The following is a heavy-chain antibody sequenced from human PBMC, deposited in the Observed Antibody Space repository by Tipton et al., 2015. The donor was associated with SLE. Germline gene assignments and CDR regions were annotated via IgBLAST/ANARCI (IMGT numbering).Heavy chain of an antibody. CDR2: IYYSGST. J-gene: IGHJ5*02. CDR1: GGSISSYY. CDR3: ARDRGRAYYDFWSAEGWFDP. D-gene: IGHD3-3*01. Sequence: TLSLTCTVSGGSISSYYSSWIRQPPGKGLEWIGDIYYSGSTNYNPSLKSRVTISVDTSKNQCSLKLSSVTAADTAVYYCARDRGRAYYDFWSAEGWFDPWGQGTLVTVSS. V-gene: IGHV4-59*01.